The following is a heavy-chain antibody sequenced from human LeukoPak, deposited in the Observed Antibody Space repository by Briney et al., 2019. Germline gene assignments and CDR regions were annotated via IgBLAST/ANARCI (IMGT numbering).Heavy chain of an antibody. Sequence: PGGSLRLSCAASGFTFSSYAMSWVRQAPGKGLEWVSAISGSGGSTYYADSAKGRFTISRDNSKNTLYLQMNSLRAEDTAVYYCAKDRGVSESGYYGYWGQGTLVTVSS. CDR1: GFTFSSYA. V-gene: IGHV3-23*01. CDR3: AKDRGVSESGYYGY. CDR2: ISGSGGST. J-gene: IGHJ4*02. D-gene: IGHD3-3*01.